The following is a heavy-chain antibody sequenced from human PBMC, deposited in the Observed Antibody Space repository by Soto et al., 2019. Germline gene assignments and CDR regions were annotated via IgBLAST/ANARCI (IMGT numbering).Heavy chain of an antibody. J-gene: IGHJ4*02. CDR1: GFSLTTSGVG. CDR3: AHRQKDWGSFDY. V-gene: IGHV2-5*01. CDR2: VYWNEDK. Sequence: QITLKESGPTLVKPTQTLTLTCTFSGFSLTTSGVGVGWIRQPPGKALEWLALVYWNEDKRYSPSLKTRLTITKDTSKNHVVLTMTNVDPVDRATYYCAHRQKDWGSFDYWGQGPLVTVSS. D-gene: IGHD7-27*01.